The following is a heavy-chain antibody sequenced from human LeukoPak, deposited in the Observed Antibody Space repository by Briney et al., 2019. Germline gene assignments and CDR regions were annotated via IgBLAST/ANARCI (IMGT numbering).Heavy chain of an antibody. Sequence: GGSLRLSCAASGFTFSSYAMSWVRQAPGKGLEWVSAISGSGGSTYYADSVKGRFTISRDNAKNSLYLQMNSLRAEDTALYYCAKDIAADVTDGFDYWGQGTLVTVSS. J-gene: IGHJ4*02. CDR2: ISGSGGST. D-gene: IGHD6-13*01. V-gene: IGHV3-23*01. CDR3: AKDIAADVTDGFDY. CDR1: GFTFSSYA.